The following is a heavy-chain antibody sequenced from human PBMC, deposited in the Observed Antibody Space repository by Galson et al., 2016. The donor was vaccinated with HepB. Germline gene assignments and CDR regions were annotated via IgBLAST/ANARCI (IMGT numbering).Heavy chain of an antibody. CDR2: RWYVGSNK. CDR1: GVTFSDLG. V-gene: IGHV3-33*08. CDR3: AKGRSAIAAAGLNY. J-gene: IGHJ4*02. D-gene: IGHD6-13*01. Sequence: SLRLSCAASGVTFSDLGMHRVRPAPGKGLEWVALRWYVGSNKHYADSVKGRFTISRDNSKNTLYLQMNSLTAEDTAVYYCAKGRSAIAAAGLNYWGQGTLVTVSS.